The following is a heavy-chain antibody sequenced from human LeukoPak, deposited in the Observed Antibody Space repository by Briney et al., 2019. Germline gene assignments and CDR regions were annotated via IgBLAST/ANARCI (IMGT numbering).Heavy chain of an antibody. CDR1: GFSVSSNY. CDR3: AITGNPATGDY. Sequence: GGSLRLSCAASGFSVSSNYISWVRQAPGKGLEWVSVIYSGGYTYYADSVKGRFTISRDNSKNTVYLQMNSLRAEDTAVYYCAITGNPATGDYWGQGTLVTVSS. CDR2: IYSGGYT. V-gene: IGHV3-53*01. D-gene: IGHD1-20*01. J-gene: IGHJ4*02.